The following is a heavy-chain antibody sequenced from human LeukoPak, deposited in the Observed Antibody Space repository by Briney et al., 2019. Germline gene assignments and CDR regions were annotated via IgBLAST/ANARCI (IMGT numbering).Heavy chain of an antibody. J-gene: IGHJ4*02. Sequence: GGSLRLSCAASGFYFSSYGMSWVRQAPGKGLEWVSHISGSGGSTYYADSVKGRFTISRDNSKNTLYLQMSSLRADDTAVLYCAKESSTWYDYWGQGTLVTVSS. D-gene: IGHD6-13*01. V-gene: IGHV3-23*01. CDR2: ISGSGGST. CDR3: AKESSTWYDY. CDR1: GFYFSSYG.